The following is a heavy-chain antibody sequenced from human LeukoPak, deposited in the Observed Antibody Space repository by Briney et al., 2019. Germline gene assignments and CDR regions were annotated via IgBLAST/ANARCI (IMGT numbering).Heavy chain of an antibody. D-gene: IGHD3-10*01. CDR1: GFTFSSYS. J-gene: IGHJ6*03. Sequence: PAGGSLRLSCAASGFTFSSYSMNWVRQAPGKGLEWVSYISSGSSTIYYADSVKGRFTISRDNAKNSLYLQMNSLRAEDTALYHCARIYGSGSYLNYYYMDVWGKGTTVTVSS. V-gene: IGHV3-48*04. CDR2: ISSGSSTI. CDR3: ARIYGSGSYLNYYYMDV.